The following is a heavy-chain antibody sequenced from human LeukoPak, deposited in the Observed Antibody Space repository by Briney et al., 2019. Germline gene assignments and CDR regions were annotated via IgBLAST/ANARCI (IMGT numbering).Heavy chain of an antibody. D-gene: IGHD1/OR15-1a*01. CDR1: GGTFSSYA. CDR2: IIPIFGTA. J-gene: IGHJ4*02. CDR3: ARGIGTAATKYYFDY. Sequence: ASVKVSCKASGGTFSSYAISWVRQAPGQGLEWMGGIIPIFGTANYAQKFQGRVTITTDESTSTAYMELSSLRYEDTAVYYCARGIGTAATKYYFDYWGQGTLVTVSS. V-gene: IGHV1-69*05.